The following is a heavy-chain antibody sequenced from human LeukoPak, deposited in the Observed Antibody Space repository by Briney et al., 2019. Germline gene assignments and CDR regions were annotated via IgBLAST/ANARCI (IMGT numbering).Heavy chain of an antibody. CDR1: GFTFSSYW. D-gene: IGHD3-9*01. J-gene: IGHJ6*02. CDR3: AREYFGTASYGMDV. V-gene: IGHV3-48*02. CDR2: ISSSSSTI. Sequence: PGGSLRLSCAASGFTFSSYWMSWVRQAPGKGLEWVSYISSSSSTIYYADSVKGRFTISRDNAKNSLYLQMNSLRDEDTAVYYCAREYFGTASYGMDVWGQGTTVTVSS.